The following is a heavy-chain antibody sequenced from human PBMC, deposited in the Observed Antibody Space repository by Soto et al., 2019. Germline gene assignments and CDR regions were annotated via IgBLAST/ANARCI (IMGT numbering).Heavy chain of an antibody. V-gene: IGHV1-18*01. CDR1: GYTFTSYG. Sequence: ASVKVSCKASGYTFTSYGISWVPQAPGQGLEWMGWISAYNGNTNYAQKLQGRVTMTTDTSTSTAYMELRSLRSDDTAVYYCARDIVVVPAAINDAFDISGQGTMVPVSS. J-gene: IGHJ3*02. D-gene: IGHD2-2*02. CDR3: ARDIVVVPAAINDAFDI. CDR2: ISAYNGNT.